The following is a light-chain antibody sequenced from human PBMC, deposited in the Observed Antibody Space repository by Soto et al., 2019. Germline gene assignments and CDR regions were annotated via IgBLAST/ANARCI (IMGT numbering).Light chain of an antibody. Sequence: QSVLTQPASVSGSPGQSITISCTGTSSNVGSYKLVSWYQQHPGKAPKLMIFEVNKRPSGVSNRFSGSKSGNTASLTISGLQAEDEADYYCSSYTSSSTLGVFGTGTKVTVL. CDR1: SSNVGSYKL. CDR3: SSYTSSSTLGV. CDR2: EVN. J-gene: IGLJ1*01. V-gene: IGLV2-14*02.